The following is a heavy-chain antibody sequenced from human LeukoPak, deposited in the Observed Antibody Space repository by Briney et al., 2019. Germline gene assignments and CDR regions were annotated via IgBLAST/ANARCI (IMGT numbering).Heavy chain of an antibody. CDR2: INSDGSST. CDR1: GFTFSSYW. Sequence: PGGSLRLSCAASGFTFSSYWMHWVRQAPGKGLVWVSRINSDGSSTSYADSVKGRFTISRDNAKNSLYLQMNSLRAEDTAVYYCARSIAAAGTYGYWGQGTLVTVSS. V-gene: IGHV3-74*01. J-gene: IGHJ4*02. D-gene: IGHD6-13*01. CDR3: ARSIAAAGTYGY.